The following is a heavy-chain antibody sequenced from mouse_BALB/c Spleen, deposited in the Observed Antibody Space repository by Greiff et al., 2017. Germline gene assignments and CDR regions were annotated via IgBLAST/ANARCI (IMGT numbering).Heavy chain of an antibody. CDR1: GYSFTGYY. Sequence: EVQLQQSGPELVKPGASVKISCKASGYSFTGYYMHWVKQSHVKSLEWIGRINPYNGATSYNQNFKDKASLTVDKSSSTAYMELHSLTSEDSAVYYCARGDYYGSSHFDYWGQGTTLTVSS. CDR3: ARGDYYGSSHFDY. J-gene: IGHJ2*01. V-gene: IGHV1-31*01. D-gene: IGHD1-1*01. CDR2: INPYNGAT.